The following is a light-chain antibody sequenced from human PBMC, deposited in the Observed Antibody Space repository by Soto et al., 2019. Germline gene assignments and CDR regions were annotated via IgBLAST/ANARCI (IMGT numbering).Light chain of an antibody. CDR2: KVS. CDR3: MQGTHWPPM. V-gene: IGKV2-30*01. J-gene: IGKJ1*01. Sequence: DVVMTQSPLSLPVTLGQPASISFRSSQSLVYSDGYTYLNWFQQRPGQPPRRLIYKVSERDSGVPDRFSGSGSGPDLTLKISRVEAQDVGVYYCMQGTHWPPMFGKGTKVDI. CDR1: QSLVYSDGYTY.